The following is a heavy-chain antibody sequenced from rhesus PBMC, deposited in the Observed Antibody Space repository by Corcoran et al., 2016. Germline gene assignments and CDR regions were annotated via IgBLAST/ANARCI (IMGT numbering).Heavy chain of an antibody. V-gene: IGHV4-127*01. CDR1: GDSIISGYA. J-gene: IGHJ6*01. CDR2: IGG. D-gene: IGHD1-26*01. CDR3: ASGLNYGAPNFGLDS. Sequence: QVQLKESGPGLVKPSETLSLTCTVSGDSIISGYAWSWIRQSPGKGLEWIGSIGGYYNPSLKRRVTISKDTSKSRFSLNLTSVTAADTAVYYCASGLNYGAPNFGLDSWGQGVVVTVSS.